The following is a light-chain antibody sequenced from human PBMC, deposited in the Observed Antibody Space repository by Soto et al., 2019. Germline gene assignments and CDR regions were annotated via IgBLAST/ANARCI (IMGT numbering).Light chain of an antibody. J-gene: IGKJ4*01. Sequence: DIKMTQSPSTLSGSVGDRVTITCRASQSISSYLNWYQQKPGEAPKLPIYAASNLQSGVPSRFSGGGSGTDFTLTISSLQPEDFATYYCQQANSFPPTFGGGTKVDIK. CDR2: AAS. V-gene: IGKV1-39*01. CDR1: QSISSY. CDR3: QQANSFPPT.